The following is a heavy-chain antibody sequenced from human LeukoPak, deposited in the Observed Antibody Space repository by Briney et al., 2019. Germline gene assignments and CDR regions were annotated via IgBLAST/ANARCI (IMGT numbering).Heavy chain of an antibody. CDR1: GFTFSSYA. J-gene: IGHJ4*02. CDR3: ARYLGSYVDY. CDR2: ISYDGSNK. D-gene: IGHD3-16*01. V-gene: IGHV3-30-3*01. Sequence: PGGSLRLSCAASGFTFSSYAMHWVRQAPGKGLEWVAVISYDGSNKYYADSVKGRFTISRDNSKNTLYLQMNSLRAEDTAVHYCARYLGSYVDYWGQGTLVTASS.